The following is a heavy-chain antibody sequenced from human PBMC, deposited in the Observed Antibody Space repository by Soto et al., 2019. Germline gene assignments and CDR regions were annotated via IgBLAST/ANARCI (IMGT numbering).Heavy chain of an antibody. CDR1: GGSISSYY. CDR2: IYTSGST. Sequence: SETLSLNCTVSGGSISSYYWSWIRQPAGKGLEWIGRIYTSGSTNYNPSLKSRVTMSVDTSKNQFSLKLSSVTAADTAVYYCARMNALAREGRVGWFDPWGQGTLVTVSS. CDR3: ARMNALAREGRVGWFDP. D-gene: IGHD1-26*01. J-gene: IGHJ5*02. V-gene: IGHV4-4*07.